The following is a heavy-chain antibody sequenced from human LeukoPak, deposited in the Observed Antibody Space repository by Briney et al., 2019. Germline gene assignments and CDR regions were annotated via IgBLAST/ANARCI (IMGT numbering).Heavy chain of an antibody. CDR2: IDPSDSYT. V-gene: IGHV5-10-1*01. J-gene: IGHJ4*02. CDR3: ARSHTLYGPPSSY. Sequence: LGESLRISCKGSGYSFTSYWISWVHQMPGKVQEWMGRIDPSDSYTNYSPSFQGHVTISADKSISTAYLQWSSLKALDTAMYYCARSHTLYGPPSSYWGQGTLVTVSS. D-gene: IGHD2-8*01. CDR1: GYSFTSYW.